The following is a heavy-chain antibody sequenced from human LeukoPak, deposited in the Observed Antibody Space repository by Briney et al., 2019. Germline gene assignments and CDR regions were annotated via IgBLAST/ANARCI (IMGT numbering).Heavy chain of an antibody. D-gene: IGHD3-10*01. CDR1: GFTFSSYA. CDR2: ISGSGGST. V-gene: IGHV3-23*01. Sequence: GGSLRLSCAASGFTFSSYAMSWVRQAPGKGLEWVSAISGSGGSTYYADSVKGRFTISRDNSKNTLYLQMNSLRAEDTAVYYCAKDSVLLWFRELLGFDYWGQGTLVTVSS. J-gene: IGHJ4*02. CDR3: AKDSVLLWFRELLGFDY.